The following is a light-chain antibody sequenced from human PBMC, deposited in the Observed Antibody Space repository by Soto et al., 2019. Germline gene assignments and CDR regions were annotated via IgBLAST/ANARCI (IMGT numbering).Light chain of an antibody. CDR2: GAS. J-gene: IGKJ2*01. V-gene: IGKV3-20*01. CDR3: QQYNNWPRT. Sequence: EIVLAQSPGTLSLSPGESATLSCRASQSVSSSFLAWYQQKAGQAPRLLIYGASRRATGIPDRFSGSGSGTDFTLTISRLEPEDFAVYYCQQYNNWPRTFGQGTKLEIK. CDR1: QSVSSSF.